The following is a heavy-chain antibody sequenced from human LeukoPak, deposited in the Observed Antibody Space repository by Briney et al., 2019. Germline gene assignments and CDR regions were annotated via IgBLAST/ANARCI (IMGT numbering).Heavy chain of an antibody. CDR2: ISAYNGNT. CDR3: ARGRGITTVTYFDY. CDR1: GYTFTSYG. Sequence: ASVKVSCKASGYTFTSYGISWVRQAPGQGLEWMGWISAYNGNTNYGQKLQGRVTMTTDTSTSTDYMGLRGLRSDDTAVYYCARGRGITTVTYFDYWGQGILVTVSS. V-gene: IGHV1-18*01. D-gene: IGHD4-17*01. J-gene: IGHJ4*02.